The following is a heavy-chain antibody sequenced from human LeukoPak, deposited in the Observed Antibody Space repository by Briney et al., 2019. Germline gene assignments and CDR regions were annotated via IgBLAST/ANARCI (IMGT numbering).Heavy chain of an antibody. CDR1: GFTFSSYG. D-gene: IGHD5-24*01. CDR3: ASLQTDPTIVNGF. V-gene: IGHV3-30*02. Sequence: PGGSLRLSCAASGFTFSSYGMHWVRQAPGKGLEWVAFIRYDGSNKYYADSVKGRFTVSTDSAKNSLFPLMNSLRAEDTAVYYCASLQTDPTIVNGFWGQGTLVTVSS. CDR2: IRYDGSNK. J-gene: IGHJ4*02.